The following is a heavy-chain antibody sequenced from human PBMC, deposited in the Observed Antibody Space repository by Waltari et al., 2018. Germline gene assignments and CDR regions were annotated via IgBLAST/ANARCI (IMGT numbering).Heavy chain of an antibody. V-gene: IGHV4-30-4*08. CDR3: ARGVEMATIEYYFDY. CDR2: IYYSGST. D-gene: IGHD5-12*01. Sequence: QVQLQESGPGLVKPSQTLSLTCTVSGGSISSGDYYWSWTPQPPGKGLEWIGYIYYSGSTYYNPSLKSRVTISVDTSKNQFSLKLSSVTAADTAVYYCARGVEMATIEYYFDYWGQGTLVTVSS. J-gene: IGHJ4*02. CDR1: GGSISSGDYY.